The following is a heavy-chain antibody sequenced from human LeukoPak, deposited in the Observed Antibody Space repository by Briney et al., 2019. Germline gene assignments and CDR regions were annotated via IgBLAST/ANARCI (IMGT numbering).Heavy chain of an antibody. V-gene: IGHV3-11*06. J-gene: IGHJ1*01. CDR1: GFTFSDYY. Sequence: GGSLRLSCAASGFTFSDYYMSWIRQAPGKGLEWVSYISSSSSSYTNYADSVKGRFTISRDNAKNSLYLQMNSLRAEDTAVYYCARVYYYDSSGYYQPSGYFQHWGQGTLVTVSS. D-gene: IGHD3-22*01. CDR2: ISSSSSSYT. CDR3: ARVYYYDSSGYYQPSGYFQH.